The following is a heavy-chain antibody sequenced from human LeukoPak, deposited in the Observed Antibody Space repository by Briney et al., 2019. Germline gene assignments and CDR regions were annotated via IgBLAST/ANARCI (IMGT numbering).Heavy chain of an antibody. CDR1: GFTFSSYG. Sequence: TGRSLRLSCAASGFTFSSYGMHWVRQAPGKGLEWVAVISYDGGNKYYADSVKGRSTISRDNSKNTLYLQMNILRAEDTAVYYCAKARRSIDYWGQGTLVTVSS. V-gene: IGHV3-30*18. CDR2: ISYDGGNK. CDR3: AKARRSIDY. J-gene: IGHJ4*02.